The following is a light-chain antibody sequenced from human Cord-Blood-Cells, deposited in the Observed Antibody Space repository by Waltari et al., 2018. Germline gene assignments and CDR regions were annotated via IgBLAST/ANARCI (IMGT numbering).Light chain of an antibody. CDR2: EVS. CDR3: SSYAGSNNYV. Sequence: QSALTQPPSPSGSPGQSVTISCTGPSSAVGGYTYVHWYQQHPGKAPKLMIYEVSKRPSGVPDRFSGSKSGNTASLTVSGLQAEDEADYYCSSYAGSNNYVFGTGTKVTVL. V-gene: IGLV2-8*01. CDR1: SSAVGGYTY. J-gene: IGLJ1*01.